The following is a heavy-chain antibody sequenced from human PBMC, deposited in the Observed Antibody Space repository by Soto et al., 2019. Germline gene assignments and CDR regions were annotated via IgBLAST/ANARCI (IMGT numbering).Heavy chain of an antibody. Sequence: GGSLRLSCAASGFMFSAYWMSWVRQSPGKGLEWVANIHGDGGKIYYVDSVKGRFTISRDNAKRSLYLQMNSLRAEDTAVYYCARDFYGGYTYGPGDYWGQGALVTVSS. CDR1: GFMFSAYW. D-gene: IGHD5-18*01. CDR2: IHGDGGKI. CDR3: ARDFYGGYTYGPGDY. J-gene: IGHJ4*02. V-gene: IGHV3-7*01.